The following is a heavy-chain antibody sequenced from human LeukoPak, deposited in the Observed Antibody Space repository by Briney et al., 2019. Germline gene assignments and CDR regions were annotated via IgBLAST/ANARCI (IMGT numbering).Heavy chain of an antibody. CDR2: MNPNSGNT. J-gene: IGHJ4*02. CDR1: GYTLTSYD. Sequence: GASLKVSCKASGYTLTSYDINWVRQATGQGLEWMGWMNPNSGNTGYAQKFQGRVTMTRNTSISTAYMELSSPRSEDTAVYYCARDMVRGVHGGQWGQGTLVTVSS. D-gene: IGHD3-10*01. CDR3: ARDMVRGVHGGQ. V-gene: IGHV1-8*01.